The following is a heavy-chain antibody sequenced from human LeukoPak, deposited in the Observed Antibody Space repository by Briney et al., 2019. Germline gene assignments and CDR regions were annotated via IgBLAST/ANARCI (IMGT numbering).Heavy chain of an antibody. CDR2: ISYDGSNK. CDR3: ARDRDIVATVFDY. CDR1: GVTFSSYA. D-gene: IGHD5-12*01. Sequence: PGGSLRLSCAASGVTFSSYAMHWVRQAPGKGLEWVAVISYDGSNKYYADSVKGRFTISRDNSKNTLYLQMNSLRAEDTAVYYCARDRDIVATVFDYWGQGTLVTVSS. J-gene: IGHJ4*02. V-gene: IGHV3-30*04.